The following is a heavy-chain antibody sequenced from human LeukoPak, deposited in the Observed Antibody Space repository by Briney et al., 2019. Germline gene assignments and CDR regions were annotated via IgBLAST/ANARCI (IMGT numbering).Heavy chain of an antibody. Sequence: GGSLRLSCAASGFTFSNYAMNWVRQAPGKGLEWVAVISYDGSNKYYADSVKGRFTISRDNSKNTLYLQMNSLRAEDTAVYYCANSLRFLEWNWFDPWGQGTLVTVSS. CDR1: GFTFSNYA. J-gene: IGHJ5*02. CDR3: ANSLRFLEWNWFDP. CDR2: ISYDGSNK. V-gene: IGHV3-30*04. D-gene: IGHD3-3*01.